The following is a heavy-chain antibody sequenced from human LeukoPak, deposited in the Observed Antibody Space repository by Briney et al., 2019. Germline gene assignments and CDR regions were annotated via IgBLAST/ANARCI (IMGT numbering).Heavy chain of an antibody. D-gene: IGHD3-9*01. V-gene: IGHV4-59*01. CDR1: GGSINSYY. CDR2: IYYSGST. J-gene: IGHJ5*02. Sequence: SETLSLACTVSGGSINSYYWSWIRQPPGKGLEWIGYIYYSGSTNYNPSLKSRVTISVHTSKNQFSLKLSSVTAADTAVYYCARLTGYSSESWFDPWGQGTLVTVSS. CDR3: ARLTGYSSESWFDP.